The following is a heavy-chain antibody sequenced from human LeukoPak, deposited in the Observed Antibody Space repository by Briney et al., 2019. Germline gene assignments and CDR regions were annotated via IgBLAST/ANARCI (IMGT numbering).Heavy chain of an antibody. Sequence: GGSLRLSCAASGFSFSSYEMNWVRQAPGKGLEWVSYIRSSGSTTYYADSVKGRFTISRENAKDSLYLQMNSLRAEDTAVYYCARVGSSLNYFDCWGQGTLVTVSS. CDR3: ARVGSSLNYFDC. D-gene: IGHD6-13*01. CDR1: GFSFSSYE. CDR2: IRSSGSTT. J-gene: IGHJ4*02. V-gene: IGHV3-48*03.